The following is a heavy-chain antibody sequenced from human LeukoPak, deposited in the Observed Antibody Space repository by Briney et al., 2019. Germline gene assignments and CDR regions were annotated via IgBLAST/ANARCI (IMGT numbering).Heavy chain of an antibody. CDR1: GGSFSGYY. V-gene: IGHV4-34*01. D-gene: IGHD3-16*02. CDR2: INHSGST. J-gene: IGHJ4*02. CDR3: ARQRDYDYVWGSYRYTPIIY. Sequence: SETLSLTCAVYGGSFSGYYWSWIRQPPGKGLEWIGEINHSGSTNYNPSLKSRVTISVDTSKNQFSLKLSSVTAADTAVYYCARQRDYDYVWGSYRYTPIIYWGQGTLVTVSS.